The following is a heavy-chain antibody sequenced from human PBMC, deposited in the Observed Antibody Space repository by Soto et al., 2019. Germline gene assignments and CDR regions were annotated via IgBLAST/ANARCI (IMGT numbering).Heavy chain of an antibody. CDR3: ATSPLASRPSWFDS. CDR2: ISGNHGAT. V-gene: IGHV1-18*04. D-gene: IGHD6-6*01. J-gene: IGHJ5*01. CDR1: VYRLSGYG. Sequence: QVQLVQSGPEVRKPGASVKVSCRTSVYRLSGYGIHWARLGRGQGVEWMGRISGNHGATQYPQRFQGRITVTTDASTGTGYMELRSLGVDETAIYFWATSPLASRPSWFDSWGTGTLVTVSS.